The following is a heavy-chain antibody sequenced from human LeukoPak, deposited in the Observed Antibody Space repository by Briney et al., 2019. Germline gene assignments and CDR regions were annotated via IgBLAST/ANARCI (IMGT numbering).Heavy chain of an antibody. CDR2: ISSSSSYI. CDR3: ARGAEELLGAFDI. J-gene: IGHJ3*02. Sequence: PGGSLRLSCAASGSTFSSYSMNWVRQAPGKGLEWVSSISSSSSYIYYADSVKGRFTISRDNAKNSLYLQMNSLRAEDTAVYYCARGAEELLGAFDIWGQGTMVTVSS. V-gene: IGHV3-21*01. D-gene: IGHD2-15*01. CDR1: GSTFSSYS.